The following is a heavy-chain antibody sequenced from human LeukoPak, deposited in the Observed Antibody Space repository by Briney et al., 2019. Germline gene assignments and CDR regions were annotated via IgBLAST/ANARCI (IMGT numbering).Heavy chain of an antibody. V-gene: IGHV5-51*01. Sequence: GESLKISCKASGYIFTTYWIGWVRQMPGKGLEWMGIIYPGDSDVRYSPSFQGQVTISADKSISTAYLQWSSLKASDTAMYYCARHYDSSDRMDVWGQGTTVTVSS. J-gene: IGHJ6*02. D-gene: IGHD3-22*01. CDR2: IYPGDSDV. CDR1: GYIFTTYW. CDR3: ARHYDSSDRMDV.